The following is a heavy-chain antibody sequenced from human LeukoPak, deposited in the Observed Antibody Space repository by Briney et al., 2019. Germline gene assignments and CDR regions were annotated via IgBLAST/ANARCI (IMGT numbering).Heavy chain of an antibody. CDR3: ARDLGYDFWSGYHRPYYFDY. V-gene: IGHV1-18*01. J-gene: IGHJ4*02. D-gene: IGHD3-3*01. CDR2: ISAYNGNT. CDR1: GYTFTSYG. Sequence: GASVKVSCKASGYTFTSYGISWVRQAPGQGLEWMGWISAYNGNTNYAQKLQGRVTMTTDTSTSTAYMELRSLRSDDTAGYYCARDLGYDFWSGYHRPYYFDYWGQGTLVTVSS.